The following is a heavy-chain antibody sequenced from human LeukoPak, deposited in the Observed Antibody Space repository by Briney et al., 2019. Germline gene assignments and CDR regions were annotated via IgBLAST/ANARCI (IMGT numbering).Heavy chain of an antibody. V-gene: IGHV3-74*01. CDR1: GFTFSSYW. Sequence: PGGSLRLSCAASGFTFSSYWMHWVRQAPGKGLVWVSRINSDGSSTSYADSVKGRFTISRDNAKNTLYLQMNSLRAEDTAVYYCARGQQLARFDPWGQGTLVTVSS. D-gene: IGHD6-13*01. CDR2: INSDGSST. J-gene: IGHJ5*02. CDR3: ARGQQLARFDP.